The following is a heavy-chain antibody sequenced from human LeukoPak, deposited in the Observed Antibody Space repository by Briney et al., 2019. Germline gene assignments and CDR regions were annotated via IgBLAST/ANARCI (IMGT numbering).Heavy chain of an antibody. CDR2: IRSKAYGGTT. V-gene: IGHV3-49*03. CDR1: GFTFSSYA. Sequence: GGSLRLSCAASGFTFSSYAMSWFRQAPGKGLEWVGFIRSKAYGGTTEYAASVKGRFTISRDDSKSIAYLQMNSLETEDTAVYYCTRDLRGVSSGYYYGDYYYYYYMDVWGKGTTVTVSS. CDR3: TRDLRGVSSGYYYGDYYYYYYMDV. D-gene: IGHD3-22*01. J-gene: IGHJ6*03.